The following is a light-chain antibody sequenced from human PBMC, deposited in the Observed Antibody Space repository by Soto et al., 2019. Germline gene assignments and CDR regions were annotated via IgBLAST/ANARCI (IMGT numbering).Light chain of an antibody. CDR1: SSNIGDNY. J-gene: IGLJ1*01. Sequence: SFLTQPPSVSAAPGQNVTISCSGSSSNIGDNYVSWYQQLPGTAPKLLIYYNDKLPSWIPERFSGSKSATSATLGITGLQTGDEADYYCGPWDNSLXAGVVGTGTKVXVX. CDR3: GPWDNSLXAGV. V-gene: IGLV1-51*01. CDR2: YND.